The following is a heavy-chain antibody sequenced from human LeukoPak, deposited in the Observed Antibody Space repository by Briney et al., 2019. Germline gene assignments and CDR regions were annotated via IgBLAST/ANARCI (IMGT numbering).Heavy chain of an antibody. CDR3: AKESLYDSSSDS. D-gene: IGHD3-22*01. Sequence: PGESLRLSCAASGFTFSSYWVHWVRQAPGKGLVWVSRINSDGRSTSYADSVKGRFTISRDNSKNTLYLHMNSLRAEDTAVYYCAKESLYDSSSDSWGPGTLVTVSS. CDR1: GFTFSSYW. CDR2: INSDGRST. V-gene: IGHV3-74*01. J-gene: IGHJ5*01.